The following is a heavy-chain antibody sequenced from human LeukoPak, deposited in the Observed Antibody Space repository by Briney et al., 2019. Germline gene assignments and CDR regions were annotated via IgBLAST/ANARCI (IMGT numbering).Heavy chain of an antibody. Sequence: PGRSLRLSCAASGFTFSSYAMHWVRQAPGKGLEWVAVISYDGSNKYYADSVKGRFTISRDNPKNTLYLQMNSLRAEDTAVYYCARDNNGDFYYFDYWGQGTLVTVSS. CDR2: ISYDGSNK. CDR3: ARDNNGDFYYFDY. CDR1: GFTFSSYA. D-gene: IGHD4-17*01. V-gene: IGHV3-30-3*01. J-gene: IGHJ4*02.